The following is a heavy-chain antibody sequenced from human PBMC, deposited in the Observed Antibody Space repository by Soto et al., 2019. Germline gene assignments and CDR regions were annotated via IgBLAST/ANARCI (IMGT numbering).Heavy chain of an antibody. CDR3: ARDSEFGVVINYYYYYGMDV. CDR2: ISSSSSYI. J-gene: IGHJ6*02. V-gene: IGHV3-21*01. CDR1: GFTFSSYS. D-gene: IGHD3-3*01. Sequence: EVQLVESGGGLVKPGGSLRLSCAASGFTFSSYSMNWVRQAPGKGLEWVSSISSSSSYIYYADSVKGRFTISRDNAKNSLYLQMNSLRAEDTVVYYCARDSEFGVVINYYYYYGMDVWGQGTTVTVSS.